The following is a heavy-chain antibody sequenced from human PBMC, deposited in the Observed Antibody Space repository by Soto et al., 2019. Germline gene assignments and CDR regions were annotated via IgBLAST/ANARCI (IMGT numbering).Heavy chain of an antibody. CDR2: VYISGST. CDR3: ASALLDYGDYYFDS. J-gene: IGHJ4*02. V-gene: IGHV4-4*07. D-gene: IGHD4-17*01. Sequence: QVQLQESGPGLVKPSETLSLTCTVSGGSISSHYWFWIRQPAGKALEWIGRVYISGSTNYNPSLESRVTMSVDTSKNQFSLELSSVTAADTAVYYCASALLDYGDYYFDSWGQGTLVTVSS. CDR1: GGSISSHY.